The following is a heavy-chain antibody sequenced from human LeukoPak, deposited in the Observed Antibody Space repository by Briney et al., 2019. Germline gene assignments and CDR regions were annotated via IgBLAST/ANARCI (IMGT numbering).Heavy chain of an antibody. D-gene: IGHD6-13*01. CDR3: ARGPLYSSSVYYFDY. CDR1: GFTFSSYN. CDR2: IYSGGST. V-gene: IGHV3-53*01. Sequence: GGSLRLSCAASGFTFSSYNMNWVRQAPGKGLEWVSIIYSGGSTYYADSVKGRFTISRDNSKNTLYLQMNSLRAEDTAVYYCARGPLYSSSVYYFDYWGQGTLVTVSS. J-gene: IGHJ4*02.